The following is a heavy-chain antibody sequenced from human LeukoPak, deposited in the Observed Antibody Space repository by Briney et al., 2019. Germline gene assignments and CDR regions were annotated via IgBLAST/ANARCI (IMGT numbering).Heavy chain of an antibody. V-gene: IGHV3-33*01. CDR2: IWDDGNNK. J-gene: IGHJ4*02. CDR1: GFSFSNHG. CDR3: ARVIIAVHGYNLGPIDY. Sequence: GGSLRLSCAASGFSFSNHGMHWVRQAPGKRLEWVAVIWDDGNNKRYANSVKGRFTISRDNSKNTLYLQMNSLRAEDTAIYYCARVIIAVHGYNLGPIDYWGQGTLVTVSS. D-gene: IGHD5-24*01.